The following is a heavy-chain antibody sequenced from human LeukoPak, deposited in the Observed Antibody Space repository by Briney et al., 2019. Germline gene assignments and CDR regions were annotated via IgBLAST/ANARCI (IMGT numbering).Heavy chain of an antibody. D-gene: IGHD3-22*01. CDR3: ASLYYYDSSGYYYNWFDP. Sequence: SETLSLTCTVSGGSISSSSYYWGWIRQPPGKGLEWIGSFYCSESIYYNPSLKSRVTISVDTSKNQCSLKLSSVTAADTAVYYCASLYYYDSSGYYYNWFDPWGQGTLVTVSS. CDR1: GGSISSSSYY. CDR2: FYCSESI. V-gene: IGHV4-39*01. J-gene: IGHJ5*02.